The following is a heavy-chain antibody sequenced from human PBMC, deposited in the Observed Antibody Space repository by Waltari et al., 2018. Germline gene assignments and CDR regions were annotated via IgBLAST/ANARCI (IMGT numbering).Heavy chain of an antibody. D-gene: IGHD3-10*02. J-gene: IGHJ5*02. V-gene: IGHV1-69*10. CDR2: IIPILGIA. Sequence: QVQLVQSGAEVKKPRSSVKVSCQASGGSFSSYDISWVRQAPGQGLEWMGGIIPILGIANYAQKFQGRVTITADKSTSTAYMELSSLRSEDTAVYYCASMSGNWFDPWGQGTLVTVSS. CDR1: GGSFSSYD. CDR3: ASMSGNWFDP.